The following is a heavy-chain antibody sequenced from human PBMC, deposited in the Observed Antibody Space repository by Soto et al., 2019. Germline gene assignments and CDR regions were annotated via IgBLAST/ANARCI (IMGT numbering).Heavy chain of an antibody. Sequence: GGSLRLSCAASGFTFSPYNMNWVRQAPGKGLEWVSSISSRSNIYYADSVKGRFTISRDNAKNSVSLQMNSLRAEDTAVYYCAREYTAWPLAYGLDVWGQGTTVTVSS. D-gene: IGHD2-2*02. V-gene: IGHV3-21*01. CDR1: GFTFSPYN. CDR3: AREYTAWPLAYGLDV. CDR2: ISSRSNI. J-gene: IGHJ6*02.